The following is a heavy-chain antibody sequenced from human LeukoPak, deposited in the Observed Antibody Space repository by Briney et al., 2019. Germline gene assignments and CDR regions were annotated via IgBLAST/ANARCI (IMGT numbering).Heavy chain of an antibody. Sequence: PGRSLRLSCAASGFTFNTYGMHWVRQAPGKGLEWVAGISSDGGSKDYADSVKGRFTISRDNSKNTMFLQMNSLRAEDTAVYYCAKAAYCTSTSCHFSGYAQRPLESWGQGILVTVSS. CDR3: AKAAYCTSTSCHFSGYAQRPLES. D-gene: IGHD2-2*01. V-gene: IGHV3-30*18. CDR1: GFTFNTYG. J-gene: IGHJ4*02. CDR2: ISSDGGSK.